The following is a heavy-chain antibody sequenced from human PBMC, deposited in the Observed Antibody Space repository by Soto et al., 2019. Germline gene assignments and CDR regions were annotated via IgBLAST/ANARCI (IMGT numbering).Heavy chain of an antibody. J-gene: IGHJ5*02. CDR1: GFSVRSSQ. D-gene: IGHD3-10*01. CDR2: IFSDGTT. Sequence: EVQLVESGGGLIQPGGSLRLSCAASGFSVRSSQMSWVRQAPGKGLEWVSIIFSDGTTHYGVSVKGRFTISRDSARNTVYLQMNGLRVDDTAVYYCARVGPYDSQSYMFRYDRFDPSGQGTQVTVSS. CDR3: ARVGPYDSQSYMFRYDRFDP. V-gene: IGHV3-53*01.